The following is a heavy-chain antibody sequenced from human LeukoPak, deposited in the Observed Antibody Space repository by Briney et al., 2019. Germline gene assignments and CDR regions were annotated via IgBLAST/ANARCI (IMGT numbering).Heavy chain of an antibody. Sequence: GWSLRLSCAASGFTFSSYAMSWVRQAPGKGLELVSAISGSGGSTYYADSVKGRFTISRDNYKNTLYLQMNSLRAEDTAVYYCAKDHYSSGWYPTPFDYWGQGTLVTVS. CDR2: ISGSGGST. D-gene: IGHD6-19*01. V-gene: IGHV3-23*01. CDR1: GFTFSSYA. CDR3: AKDHYSSGWYPTPFDY. J-gene: IGHJ4*02.